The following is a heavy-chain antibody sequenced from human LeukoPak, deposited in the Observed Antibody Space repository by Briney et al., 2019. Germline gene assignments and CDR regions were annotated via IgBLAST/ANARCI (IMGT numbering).Heavy chain of an antibody. D-gene: IGHD2-21*02. J-gene: IGHJ4*02. CDR2: IYYSGST. CDR3: ARNIVVVTAFDY. V-gene: IGHV4-39*07. Sequence: PSETLSLTCTVSGVSISSSSYYWGWIRQPPGKGLEWIGSIYYSGSTYYNPSLKSRVTISVDTSKNQFSLKLSSVTAADTAVYYCARNIVVVTAFDYWGQGTLVTVSS. CDR1: GVSISSSSYY.